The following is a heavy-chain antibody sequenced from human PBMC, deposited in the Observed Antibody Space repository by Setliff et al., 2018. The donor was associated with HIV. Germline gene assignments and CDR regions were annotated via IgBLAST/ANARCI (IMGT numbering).Heavy chain of an antibody. CDR1: GHSFTTYF. CDR2: INLSGGEP. V-gene: IGHV1-46*01. J-gene: IGHJ3*02. D-gene: IGHD3-10*01. CDR3: AGGVTLVRGGRGDI. Sequence: GASVKVSCKASGHSFTTYFLHWVRQAPGQGLAWMGMINLSGGEPSYAQRFQGRVTMTRDTSTSTVFMDLSSLRSEDTAVYYCAGGVTLVRGGRGDIWGQGTMVTVSS.